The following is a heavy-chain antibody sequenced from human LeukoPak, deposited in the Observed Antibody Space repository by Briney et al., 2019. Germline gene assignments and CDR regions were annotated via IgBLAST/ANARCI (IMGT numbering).Heavy chain of an antibody. CDR1: GFTFSSYE. D-gene: IGHD5-24*01. Sequence: PGGSLRLSCAASGFTFSSYEMNWVRQAPGKGLEWVSYISSSGSTIYYADSVKGRFTISRDNAKNSLYLQMNSLRAEDTAVYYCARDRLVDGLGLRDWGQGTLVTVSS. CDR3: ARDRLVDGLGLRD. V-gene: IGHV3-48*03. CDR2: ISSSGSTI. J-gene: IGHJ4*02.